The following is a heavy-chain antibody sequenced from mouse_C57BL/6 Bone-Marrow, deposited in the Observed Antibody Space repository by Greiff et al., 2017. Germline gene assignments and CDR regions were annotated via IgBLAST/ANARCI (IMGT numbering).Heavy chain of an antibody. V-gene: IGHV5-17*01. D-gene: IGHD3-2*01. CDR1: GFTFSDYG. CDR3: ARPRHWFAY. J-gene: IGHJ3*01. Sequence: EVQRVESGGGLVKPGGSLKLSCAASGFTFSDYGMHWVRQAPEKVLEWVAYISSGSSTIYYADTVKGRFTISRDNTENTLFLEMTSLRSEDTAMYDCARPRHWFAYWGQGTLVTVSA. CDR2: ISSGSSTI.